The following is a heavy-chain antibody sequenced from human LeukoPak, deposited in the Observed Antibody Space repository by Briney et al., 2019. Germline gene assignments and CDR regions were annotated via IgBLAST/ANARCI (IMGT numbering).Heavy chain of an antibody. CDR3: ARDGYSGRFDP. V-gene: IGHV1-2*02. Sequence: ASVKVSCKGSGDTFSGYYMHWVRQAPGQGLEWMGWINPKSGDTKYAQKFQGRVTMTRDTSISTAYMELSWLRSDDTAVYYCARDGYSGRFDPWGQGTLVTVSS. CDR2: INPKSGDT. J-gene: IGHJ5*02. D-gene: IGHD1-26*01. CDR1: GDTFSGYY.